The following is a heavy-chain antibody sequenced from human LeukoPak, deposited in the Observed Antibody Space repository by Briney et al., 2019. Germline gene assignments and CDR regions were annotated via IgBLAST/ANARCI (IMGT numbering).Heavy chain of an antibody. CDR1: GFTFSSYG. D-gene: IGHD1-26*01. CDR3: AKHSGSYFVYYFDY. J-gene: IGHJ4*02. CDR2: ISGSGYNT. Sequence: AGSLRLSCGVSGFTFSSYGMSWVRQAPGKGLEWVSVISGSGYNTDYADSVKSRFTISRDNYRLYLQMNSLRPEDTAVYYCAKHSGSYFVYYFDYWGQGTLVTVSS. V-gene: IGHV3-23*01.